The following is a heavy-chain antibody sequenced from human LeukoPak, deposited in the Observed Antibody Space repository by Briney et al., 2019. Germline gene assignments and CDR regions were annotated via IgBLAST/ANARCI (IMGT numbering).Heavy chain of an antibody. CDR3: ASPGEYQLLSRNLYY. J-gene: IGHJ4*02. V-gene: IGHV1-69*13. Sequence: AASVKVSCKASGGTFSSYAISWVRQAPGQGLEWMGGIIPIFGTANYAQKFQGRVTITADESTSTAYMELSSLRSEDTAVYYCASPGEYQLLSRNLYYWGQGTLVTVSS. D-gene: IGHD2-2*01. CDR2: IIPIFGTA. CDR1: GGTFSSYA.